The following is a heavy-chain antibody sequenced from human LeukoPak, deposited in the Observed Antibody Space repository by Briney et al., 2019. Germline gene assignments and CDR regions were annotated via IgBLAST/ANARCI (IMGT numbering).Heavy chain of an antibody. CDR3: ASLDLGTPYYYYGMDV. J-gene: IGHJ6*02. Sequence: TGGSLRLSCAASGFTFSSYWMHWVRQAPGKGLVWVSRINSDGSSTSYADSVKGRFTISRDNAKNTPYLQMNSLRAEDTAVYYCASLDLGTPYYYYGMDVWGQGTTVTVSS. CDR1: GFTFSSYW. D-gene: IGHD2-2*03. CDR2: INSDGSST. V-gene: IGHV3-74*01.